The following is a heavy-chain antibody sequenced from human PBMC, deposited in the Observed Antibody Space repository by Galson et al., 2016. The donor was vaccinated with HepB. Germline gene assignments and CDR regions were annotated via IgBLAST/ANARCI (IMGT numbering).Heavy chain of an antibody. CDR1: GFSLSNSGMC. Sequence: ALVKPTQTLTLTCTFSGFSLSNSGMCVSWIRQPPGKALEWLALIDWDDDKYYTTSLKTRLTISKDTSKNQVVLTLTNMDPVDTATYYCARAPNPDASFDYWGQGTLVTVSS. V-gene: IGHV2-70*01. CDR3: ARAPNPDASFDY. D-gene: IGHD1-14*01. J-gene: IGHJ4*02. CDR2: IDWDDDK.